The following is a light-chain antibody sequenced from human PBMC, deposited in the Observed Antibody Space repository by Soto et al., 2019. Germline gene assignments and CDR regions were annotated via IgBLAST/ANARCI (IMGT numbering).Light chain of an antibody. CDR3: GTWDSSLSVYV. CDR1: SSNIGNNA. CDR2: YDD. J-gene: IGLJ1*01. V-gene: IGLV1-36*01. Sequence: QSVLTQPPSVSEAPRQRVTISCSGSSSNIGNNAVNWYQQLPGKAPKLLIYYDDLLPSGVSDRFSGSKSGTSASLAISGLQSEDEADYYCGTWDSSLSVYVFAIGTKVTVL.